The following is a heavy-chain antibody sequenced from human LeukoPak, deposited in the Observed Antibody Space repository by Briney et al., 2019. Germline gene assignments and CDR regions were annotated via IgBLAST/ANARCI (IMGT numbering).Heavy chain of an antibody. D-gene: IGHD1-7*01. CDR3: ARERGELGEAVFGY. Sequence: SETLSLTCTVSGGSISSGDYYWSWIRQPPGKGLEWIGYIYYSGSTYYNPSLKSRVTISVDTSKNQFSLKLSSVTAADTAVYYCARERGELGEAVFGYWGQGTLVTVSS. CDR2: IYYSGST. V-gene: IGHV4-30-4*01. CDR1: GGSISSGDYY. J-gene: IGHJ4*02.